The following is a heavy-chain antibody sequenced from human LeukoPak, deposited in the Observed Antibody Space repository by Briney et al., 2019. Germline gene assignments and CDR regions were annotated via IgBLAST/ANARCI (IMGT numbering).Heavy chain of an antibody. CDR2: MNPNSGNT. Sequence: AAVKVSCKASGCTVTNYDIHWVRQASGQGVDWMGWMNPNSGNTGYAQNFQGRVTMTRNASISTAYMELSSLTFEDNAAQYCARGPGCTSSSCPYYFDYWGQGTLVTVSS. V-gene: IGHV1-8*01. J-gene: IGHJ4*02. CDR3: ARGPGCTSSSCPYYFDY. CDR1: GCTVTNYD. D-gene: IGHD2-2*01.